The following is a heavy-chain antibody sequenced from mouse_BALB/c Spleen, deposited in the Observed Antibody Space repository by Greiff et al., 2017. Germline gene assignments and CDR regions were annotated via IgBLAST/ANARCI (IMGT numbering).Heavy chain of an antibody. CDR3: ARLNGTFAY. D-gene: IGHD4-1*01. J-gene: IGHJ3*01. V-gene: IGHV5-12-1*01. CDR2: ISSGGGST. CDR1: GFAFSSYD. Sequence: EVMLVESGGGLVKPGGSLKLSCAASGFAFSSYDMSWVRQTPEKRLEWVAYISSGGGSTYYPDTVKGRFTISRDNAKSTLYLQMSSLKAEDTAMYYCARLNGTFAYGGQGTLVTVSA.